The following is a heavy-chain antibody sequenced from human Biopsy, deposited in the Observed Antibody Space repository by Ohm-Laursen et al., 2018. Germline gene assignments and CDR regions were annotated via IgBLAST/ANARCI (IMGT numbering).Heavy chain of an antibody. CDR3: AAFPFSGGPAFDI. D-gene: IGHD2/OR15-2a*01. CDR2: TYYRGTS. V-gene: IGHV4-59*02. CDR1: GGSVGDYF. Sequence: SETLSLTCSVSGGSVGDYFLSWIRLVPGKRPEWIGYTYYRGTSENNPSLRSRVTTSVDISRNLFFLNMKSVTGADTAVYYCAAFPFSGGPAFDIWGQGTTVIVS. J-gene: IGHJ3*02.